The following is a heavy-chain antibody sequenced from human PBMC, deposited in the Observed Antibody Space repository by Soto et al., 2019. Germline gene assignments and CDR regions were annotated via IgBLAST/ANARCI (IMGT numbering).Heavy chain of an antibody. V-gene: IGHV1-3*01. CDR3: GRRHSGGYRGALGL. CDR1: GYTFTTYA. Sequence: QVQLVQSGAEVKKPGASVMVSCKASGYTFTTYAMHWVRQAPGQRLEWMGWINAGNGNTKYSQKFQGRVTITRDTSASTAYKGLRGLGYENTALFFRGRRHSGGYRGALGLRGQGTLVTVSS. CDR2: INAGNGNT. J-gene: IGHJ4*02. D-gene: IGHD2-15*01.